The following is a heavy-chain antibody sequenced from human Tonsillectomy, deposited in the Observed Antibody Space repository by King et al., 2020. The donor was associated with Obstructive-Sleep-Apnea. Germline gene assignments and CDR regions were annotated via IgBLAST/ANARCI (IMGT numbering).Heavy chain of an antibody. CDR2: IIPIFGTA. CDR1: GGTFSSYA. J-gene: IGHJ4*02. V-gene: IGHV1-69*01. D-gene: IGHD3-16*02. Sequence: LQLVQSGAEVKKPGSSVKVSCKASGGTFSSYAISWVRQAPGQGLEWMGGIIPIFGTANYAQKFQGRVTITADESTSTAYMERSSLRSEDTAVYYCARDRRGDYDYVWGSYRPYYFDYWGQGTLVTVSS. CDR3: ARDRRGDYDYVWGSYRPYYFDY.